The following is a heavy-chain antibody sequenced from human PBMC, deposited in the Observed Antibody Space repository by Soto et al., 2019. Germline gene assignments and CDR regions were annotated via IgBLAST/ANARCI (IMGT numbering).Heavy chain of an antibody. J-gene: IGHJ6*03. CDR3: ARYRAITGTTSNPYYYMDV. Sequence: ASVKVSCKASGYTFTSYYMHWGRKAPGQGLEWMGIINPSGGSTSYAQKFQGRVTMNRDTSTNTVYMELSSLRSEDTAVYYCARYRAITGTTSNPYYYMDVWGKGTTVTVSS. V-gene: IGHV1-46*01. CDR2: INPSGGST. D-gene: IGHD1-20*01. CDR1: GYTFTSYY.